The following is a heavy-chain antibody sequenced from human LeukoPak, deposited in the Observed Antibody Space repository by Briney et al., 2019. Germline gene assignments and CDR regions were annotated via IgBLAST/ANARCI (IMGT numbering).Heavy chain of an antibody. CDR3: ARLNGSGSPPWDYYYGMDV. V-gene: IGHV4-59*08. CDR1: GGSFSGYY. CDR2: IYYSGST. J-gene: IGHJ6*02. Sequence: SETLSLTCAVYGGSFSGYYWSWIRQPPGKGLEWIGYIYYSGSTNYNPSLKSRVTISVDTSKNQFSLKLSSVTAADTAVYYCARLNGSGSPPWDYYYGMDVWGQGTTVTVSS. D-gene: IGHD3-10*01.